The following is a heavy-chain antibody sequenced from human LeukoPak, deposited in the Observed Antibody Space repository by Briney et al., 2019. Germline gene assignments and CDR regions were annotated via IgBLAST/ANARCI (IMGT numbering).Heavy chain of an antibody. V-gene: IGHV4-59*01. CDR1: GGFITTYY. CDR3: ARTQFYRRGFDH. CDR2: IYQGGDT. J-gene: IGHJ4*02. D-gene: IGHD2/OR15-2a*01. Sequence: SETLSLTRTVSGGFITTYYWSWVRQSPGKGLEWIGYIYQGGDTNYNPSLKSRVTISVDTSKNQVSLTPNFVTAADTAVYYCARTQFYRRGFDHWGQGTLVTGSS.